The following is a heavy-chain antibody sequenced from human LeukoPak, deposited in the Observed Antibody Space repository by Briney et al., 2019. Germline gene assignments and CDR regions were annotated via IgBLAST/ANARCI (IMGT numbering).Heavy chain of an antibody. J-gene: IGHJ3*02. Sequence: GGSLRLSCAASGFTFSSYGMHWVRQAPGKGLEWVAVIWYDGSNKYYADSVKGRFTISRDNSKNMLYLQVNSLRAEDTAMYYCARNILFAFDIWGQGTMVTVSS. CDR3: ARNILFAFDI. V-gene: IGHV3-33*01. CDR1: GFTFSSYG. CDR2: IWYDGSNK.